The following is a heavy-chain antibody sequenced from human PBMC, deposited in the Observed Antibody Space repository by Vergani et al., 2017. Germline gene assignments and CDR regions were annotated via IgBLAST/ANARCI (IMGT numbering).Heavy chain of an antibody. J-gene: IGHJ6*02. CDR1: GFTFSDYY. Sequence: VQLVESGGGLVKPGGSLRLSCAASGFTFSDYYMSWIRQAPGKGLEWVSVIYSGGITYYADSVKGRFTISKHNSKNTLYLQRNSLRAEDTAVYYCARDRGHGGSWYYYGMDVWGQGTTVTVSS. D-gene: IGHD3-10*01. CDR3: ARDRGHGGSWYYYGMDV. V-gene: IGHV3-53*04. CDR2: IYSGGIT.